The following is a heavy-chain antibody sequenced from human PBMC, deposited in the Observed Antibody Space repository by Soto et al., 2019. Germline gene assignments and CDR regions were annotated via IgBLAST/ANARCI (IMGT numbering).Heavy chain of an antibody. CDR2: IIPIFGTA. D-gene: IGHD2-2*01. CDR3: ARDGGRYCSSTSCHNWFDP. J-gene: IGHJ5*02. Sequence: ASVKVSCKASGGTFSSYAISWVRQAPGQGLEWMGGIIPIFGTANYAQKFQGRVTITADESTSTAYMELSSLRSEDTAVYYCARDGGRYCSSTSCHNWFDPWGQGTLVTVSS. V-gene: IGHV1-69*13. CDR1: GGTFSSYA.